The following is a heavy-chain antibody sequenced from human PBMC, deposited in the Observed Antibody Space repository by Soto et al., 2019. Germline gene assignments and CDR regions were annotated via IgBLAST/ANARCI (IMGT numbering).Heavy chain of an antibody. V-gene: IGHV3-9*01. CDR2: ISWNNGSI. Sequence: LRLSCAASGFTFDDYAMHWVRQAPGKGLEWVSGISWNNGSIGYADSVKGRFTISRDNAKNSLYLQMNSLRAEDTALYYCAKDIGHYYDSSGYYRYFDYWGQGTLVTVSS. D-gene: IGHD3-22*01. CDR1: GFTFDDYA. J-gene: IGHJ4*02. CDR3: AKDIGHYYDSSGYYRYFDY.